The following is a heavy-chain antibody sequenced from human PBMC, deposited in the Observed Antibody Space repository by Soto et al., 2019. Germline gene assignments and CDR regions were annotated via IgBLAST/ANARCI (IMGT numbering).Heavy chain of an antibody. V-gene: IGHV4-30-2*01. D-gene: IGHD1-26*01. CDR2: IYHSGST. J-gene: IGHJ5*02. Sequence: PSETLSLTCAVSGGSISSGGYSWSWIRQPPGKGLEWIGYIYHSGSTYYNPSLKSRVTISVDRSKNQFSLKLSSVTAADTAVCYCARAWSWNWFDPWGQGTLVTVSS. CDR3: ARAWSWNWFDP. CDR1: GGSISSGGYS.